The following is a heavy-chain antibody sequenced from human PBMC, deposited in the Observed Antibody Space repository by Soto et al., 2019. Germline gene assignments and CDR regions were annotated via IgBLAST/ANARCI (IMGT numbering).Heavy chain of an antibody. CDR2: MNPNSGNT. CDR1: GYTFTSYD. J-gene: IGHJ6*03. CDR3: ARHSHDFWSGFFNYYYYMDV. V-gene: IGHV1-8*01. D-gene: IGHD3-3*01. Sequence: ASVKVSCKASGYTFTSYDINWVRQATGQGLEWMGWMNPNSGNTGYAQKFQGRVTMTRNTSISTAYMELSSLRSEDTAVYYCARHSHDFWSGFFNYYYYMDVWGKGTTVTV.